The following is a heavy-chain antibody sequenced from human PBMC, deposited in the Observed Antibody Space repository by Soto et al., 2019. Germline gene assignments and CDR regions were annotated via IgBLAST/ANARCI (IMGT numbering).Heavy chain of an antibody. CDR1: GGSISSYY. Sequence: NPSETLSLTCTVSGGSISSYYWSWIRQPPGKGLEWIGYIYYSGSTNYNPSLKSRVTISVDTSKNQFSLKLGSVTAADTAVYYCARVAGDWNYDSPFDYWGQGTLVTVSS. CDR3: ARVAGDWNYDSPFDY. J-gene: IGHJ4*02. CDR2: IYYSGST. V-gene: IGHV4-59*01. D-gene: IGHD1-7*01.